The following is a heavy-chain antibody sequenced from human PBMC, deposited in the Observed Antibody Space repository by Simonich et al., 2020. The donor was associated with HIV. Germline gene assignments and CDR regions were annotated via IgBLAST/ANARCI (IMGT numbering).Heavy chain of an antibody. CDR2: ISSSSSYI. V-gene: IGHV3-21*01. CDR1: GFTFSSYS. Sequence: EVQLVESGGGLVKPGGSLRLSCAASGFTFSSYSMNWVRQAPGKGLEWVSSISSSSSYIYYAESVKGRFTISRDNAKNSRYLQMNSLRAEDTAVYYCARDGRKGSSTSCSDYWGQGTLVTVSS. CDR3: ARDGRKGSSTSCSDY. J-gene: IGHJ4*02. D-gene: IGHD2-2*01.